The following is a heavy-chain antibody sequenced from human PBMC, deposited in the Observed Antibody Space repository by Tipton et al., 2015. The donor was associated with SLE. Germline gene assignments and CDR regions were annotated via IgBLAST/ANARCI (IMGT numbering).Heavy chain of an antibody. CDR3: ARHEAAPGTAGWFFDL. D-gene: IGHD6-13*01. J-gene: IGHJ2*01. CDR1: GGSLSDYY. Sequence: TLSLTCAVYGGSLSDYYWSWIRQPPGKGLEWIGEINENGRATYNPSLKSRVTISVGTSRNQISLNLRSATAADTAVYYCARHEAAPGTAGWFFDLWGRGPLVTVSS. V-gene: IGHV4-34*01. CDR2: INENGRA.